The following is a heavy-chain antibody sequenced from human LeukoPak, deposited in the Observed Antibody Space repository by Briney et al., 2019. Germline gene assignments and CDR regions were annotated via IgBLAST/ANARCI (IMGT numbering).Heavy chain of an antibody. CDR2: IIPIFGTA. V-gene: IGHV1-69*05. J-gene: IGHJ4*02. D-gene: IGHD2-15*01. CDR1: GGTFSSYA. Sequence: GASVKVSCKASGGTFSSYAISWVRQAPGQGLEWMGRIIPIFGTANYAQKFQGRVTITTDESTSTAYMELSSLRSEDTAVYYCARDTGAAGYCSGGNCYVWGQGTLVTVSS. CDR3: ARDTGAAGYCSGGNCYV.